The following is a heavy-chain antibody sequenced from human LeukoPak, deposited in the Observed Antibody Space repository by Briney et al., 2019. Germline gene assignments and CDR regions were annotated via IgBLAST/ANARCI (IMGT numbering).Heavy chain of an antibody. V-gene: IGHV3-23*01. Sequence: PGGSLRLSCAASGFTFSSYAMGWVRQAPGKGLEWVSAISGSDGSTYYADSVKGRLTISRDNSKNTLYLQMNSLRAEDTAVYYCAKDYSTVTTSWPGDYWGQGTLVTVSS. J-gene: IGHJ4*02. CDR1: GFTFSSYA. CDR2: ISGSDGST. D-gene: IGHD4-17*01. CDR3: AKDYSTVTTSWPGDY.